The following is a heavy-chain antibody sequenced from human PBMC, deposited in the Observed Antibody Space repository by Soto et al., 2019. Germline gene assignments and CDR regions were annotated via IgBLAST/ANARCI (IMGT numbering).Heavy chain of an antibody. V-gene: IGHV1-69*01. CDR3: ARDRRNYYDSSGYYYRLDY. J-gene: IGHJ4*02. CDR1: GGTFSSYA. Sequence: QVQLVQSGAEVKKPGSSVKVSCKASGGTFSSYAISWVRQAPGQGLEWMGGIIPIFGTANYAQKFQGRVTITADESTSTAYMELSSLRSEGTAVYYCARDRRNYYDSSGYYYRLDYWGQGTLVTVSS. CDR2: IIPIFGTA. D-gene: IGHD3-22*01.